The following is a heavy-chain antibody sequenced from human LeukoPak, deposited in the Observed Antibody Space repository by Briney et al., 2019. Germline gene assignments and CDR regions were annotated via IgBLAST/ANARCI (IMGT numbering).Heavy chain of an antibody. CDR1: GFTVSSNY. D-gene: IGHD3-22*01. Sequence: GGSLRLSCAASGFTVSSNYMSWVRQAPGKGLGWVSVIYSGGSTYYADSVKGRFTISRDNSKNTLYLQMNSLRAEDTAVYYCARGYYYDSSGYYPYFDYWGQGTLVTVSS. J-gene: IGHJ4*02. CDR3: ARGYYYDSSGYYPYFDY. V-gene: IGHV3-53*01. CDR2: IYSGGST.